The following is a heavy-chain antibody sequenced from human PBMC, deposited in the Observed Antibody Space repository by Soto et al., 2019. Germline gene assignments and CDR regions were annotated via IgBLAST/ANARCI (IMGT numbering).Heavy chain of an antibody. Sequence: QVQLQESGPGLVKPSQTLSLTCSVSGGSISTDNYYWSWIRQHPGRVLEWLGYIDHSGSTYYNPSVSSRATISVDTSKNQFSLRLGSVTAADTAVYYCARLYYSGYHRGFAHWGQGTLVTVSS. D-gene: IGHD5-12*01. J-gene: IGHJ4*02. V-gene: IGHV4-31*03. CDR3: ARLYYSGYHRGFAH. CDR1: GGSISTDNYY. CDR2: IDHSGST.